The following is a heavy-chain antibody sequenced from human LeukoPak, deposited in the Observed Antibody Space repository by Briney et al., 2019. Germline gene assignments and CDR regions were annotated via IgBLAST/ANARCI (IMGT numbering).Heavy chain of an antibody. Sequence: ASVKVSCKASGYTFTSYDINWVRQATGQGLEWMGWMNPNSGNTGYAQKFQGRVTITRNTSISTAYMELSSLRSEDTAVYYCALTDYDFWSGYINHRFWLDPWGQGTLVTVSS. D-gene: IGHD3-3*01. CDR1: GYTFTSYD. CDR2: MNPNSGNT. V-gene: IGHV1-8*03. CDR3: ALTDYDFWSGYINHRFWLDP. J-gene: IGHJ5*02.